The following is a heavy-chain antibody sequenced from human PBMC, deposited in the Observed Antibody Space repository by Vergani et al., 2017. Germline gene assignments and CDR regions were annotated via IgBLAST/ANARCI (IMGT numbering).Heavy chain of an antibody. CDR2: ISYDGSNK. J-gene: IGHJ4*02. D-gene: IGHD4-17*01. CDR1: GFTFSSYG. V-gene: IGHV3-30*18. Sequence: QVQLVESGGGVVQPGRSLRLSCAASGFTFSSYGMHWVRQAPGKGLEWVAVISYDGSNKYYADSVKGRFTISRDNSKNTLYLQMNSLRAEDTAVYYCAKDPPHDYGDQYFDYWGQGTLVTVSS. CDR3: AKDPPHDYGDQYFDY.